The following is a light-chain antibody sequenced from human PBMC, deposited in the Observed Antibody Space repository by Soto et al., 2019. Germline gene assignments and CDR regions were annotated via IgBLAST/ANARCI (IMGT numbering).Light chain of an antibody. Sequence: IVLTQSPATLSVSPGERATLSFRASQSVSSNLAWHQQRPGQAPRLLIYGASTRATGIPDRFSGSGSGTDFTLTISRLEPEDFAVYYCQQYGSSLLFGQGTRLEIK. V-gene: IGKV3-20*01. CDR3: QQYGSSLL. J-gene: IGKJ5*01. CDR2: GAS. CDR1: QSVSSN.